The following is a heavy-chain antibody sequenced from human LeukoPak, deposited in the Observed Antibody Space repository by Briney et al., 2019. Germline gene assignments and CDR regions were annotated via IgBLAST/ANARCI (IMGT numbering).Heavy chain of an antibody. CDR2: INPNSGDT. D-gene: IGHD3/OR15-3a*01. CDR1: GYTFTGYS. V-gene: IGHV1-2*02. J-gene: IGHJ4*02. CDR3: ARGYVWIEMGLGY. Sequence: GAPLKLSCKASGYTFTGYSIYWVRRAPGQGLVWMGGINPNSGDTNFAQKFQGRVTMTRDTSISTAYMELSGLRSDDTAIYYCARGYVWIEMGLGYWGQGTLVTVSS.